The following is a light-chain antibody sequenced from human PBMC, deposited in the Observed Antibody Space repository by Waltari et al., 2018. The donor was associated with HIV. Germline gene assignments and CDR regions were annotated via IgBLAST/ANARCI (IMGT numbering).Light chain of an antibody. Sequence: IVLTQSPATVYLSQGERATLSCKASQTLTSTSLAWYQQRPGQAPRLLIYGASSRVTGIPDRFSGSGSGTDFSLNITRLQPEDFAMYYCQQYGRSPTAFGGGTKVQMK. CDR3: QQYGRSPTA. CDR1: QTLTSTS. CDR2: GAS. V-gene: IGKV3-20*01. J-gene: IGKJ4*01.